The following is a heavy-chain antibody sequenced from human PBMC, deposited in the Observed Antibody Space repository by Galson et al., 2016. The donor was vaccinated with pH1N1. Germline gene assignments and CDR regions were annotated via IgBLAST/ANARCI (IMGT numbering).Heavy chain of an antibody. J-gene: IGHJ3*02. D-gene: IGHD2-21*01. V-gene: IGHV3-7*01. Sequence: SLRLSCAGSGFTFSRSWMSWVRQSRGQGLQWVANINDDGSERYYADSVVKGRFTISRDNARKSLYLHMNSLGVEDTAVYYCARVPLRGALVIWGQGQKPTVFS. CDR2: INDDGSER. CDR3: ARVPLRGALVI. CDR1: GFTFSRSW.